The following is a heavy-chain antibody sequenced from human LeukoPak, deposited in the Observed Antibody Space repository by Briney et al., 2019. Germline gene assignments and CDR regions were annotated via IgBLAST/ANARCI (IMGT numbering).Heavy chain of an antibody. CDR3: ARASFIAALFDP. V-gene: IGHV1-3*01. J-gene: IGHJ5*02. Sequence: ASVKVSCQASGYTFTSYAMHWVHQAPGQRLEWMGWINAGNGNTKYSQKFQGRVTITRDTSASTAYMAVSSLRSQDTAVYYCARASFIAALFDPWGQGALVTVSS. CDR1: GYTFTSYA. D-gene: IGHD6-25*01. CDR2: INAGNGNT.